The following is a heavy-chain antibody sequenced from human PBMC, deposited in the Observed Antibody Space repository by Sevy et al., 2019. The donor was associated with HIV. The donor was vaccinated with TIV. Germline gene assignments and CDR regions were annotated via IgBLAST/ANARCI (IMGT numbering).Heavy chain of an antibody. CDR3: ARGPQSCNSVSCYSALS. J-gene: IGHJ4*02. V-gene: IGHV4-4*07. CDR1: GGSISDYY. Sequence: SETLSLTCTVSGGSISDYYWTWIRQPAGKGLEWLGRIYISGSTEYNPSLRSQVSMSLDTSKKTLSLKLTSMTAADTAVYYCARGPQSCNSVSCYSALSWGQGILVTVSS. CDR2: IYISGST. D-gene: IGHD2-15*01.